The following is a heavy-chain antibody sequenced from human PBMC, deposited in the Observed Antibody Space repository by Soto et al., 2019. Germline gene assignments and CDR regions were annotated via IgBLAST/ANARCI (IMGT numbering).Heavy chain of an antibody. CDR2: LYYGGST. J-gene: IGHJ5*02. V-gene: IGHV4-39*07. D-gene: IGHD1-26*01. Sequence: SETLSLTCSVSGGSINSDDSFWGWVRQSPGKGLEWIGSLYYGGSTFYNPSLKSRVTIDTSKNQFSLKLTSVTTADTAFYFCARDFAGRGPFDPWGQGTLVTVSS. CDR3: ARDFAGRGPFDP. CDR1: GGSINSDDSF.